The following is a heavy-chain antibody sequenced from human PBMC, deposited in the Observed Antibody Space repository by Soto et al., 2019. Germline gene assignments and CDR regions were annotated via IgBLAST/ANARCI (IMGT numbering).Heavy chain of an antibody. V-gene: IGHV4-39*01. CDR2: IYSTGST. J-gene: IGHJ5*02. Sequence: SETLSLTCTVSGGSIRNSNYYWGWIRQPPGKGLEWVGSIYSTGSTSYNPSLKSRVTISVDTSKNQFSLNLRSVTAADTAVYYCARPFRSGSYVGFDPWGQGTLVTVSS. CDR3: ARPFRSGSYVGFDP. CDR1: GGSIRNSNYY. D-gene: IGHD3-10*01.